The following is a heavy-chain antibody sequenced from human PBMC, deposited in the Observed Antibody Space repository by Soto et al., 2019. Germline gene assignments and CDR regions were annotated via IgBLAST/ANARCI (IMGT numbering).Heavy chain of an antibody. J-gene: IGHJ4*01. CDR1: GGSINHGDYF. Sequence: PSEALSLTCTVSGGSINHGDYFWGWIRQPPGKGLEWLGSVHYSGGTYYNSSLRGRLSISLDTSRNHFSLKLTSMTAADTAVYYCARAHVMVVAGSTFDYWGHGTLVTVSS. CDR3: ARAHVMVVAGSTFDY. CDR2: VHYSGGT. D-gene: IGHD6-19*01. V-gene: IGHV4-39*02.